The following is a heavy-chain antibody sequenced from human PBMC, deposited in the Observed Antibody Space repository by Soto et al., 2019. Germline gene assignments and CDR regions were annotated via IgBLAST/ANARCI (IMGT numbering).Heavy chain of an antibody. CDR3: ARVRGDSSGSYYFDH. D-gene: IGHD3-22*01. V-gene: IGHV3-11*01. J-gene: IGHJ4*02. Sequence: PGGSLRLSCAVSGFSLSDYYISWIRQAPGEGLEWVSYISSSGTGVHYADSVKGRFTISKDNANNSLYLQMNSLRAEDTAVYYCARVRGDSSGSYYFDHWGQGALVTVS. CDR2: ISSSGTGV. CDR1: GFSLSDYY.